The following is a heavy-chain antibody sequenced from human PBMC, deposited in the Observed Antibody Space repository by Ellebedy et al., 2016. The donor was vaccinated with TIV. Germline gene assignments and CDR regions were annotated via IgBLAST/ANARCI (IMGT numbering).Heavy chain of an antibody. J-gene: IGHJ6*02. Sequence: GESLKISCAASGFTFSSYDMHWVRQPTGKGLEWVSAIGTAGDTYYPGSVKGRFTISRDNAKNSLSLQMNSLRAGDTAVYSCARGEQQLVSGYYYYCGMDVWGQGTTVTVSS. CDR3: ARGEQQLVSGYYYYCGMDV. CDR2: IGTAGDT. D-gene: IGHD6-13*01. V-gene: IGHV3-13*01. CDR1: GFTFSSYD.